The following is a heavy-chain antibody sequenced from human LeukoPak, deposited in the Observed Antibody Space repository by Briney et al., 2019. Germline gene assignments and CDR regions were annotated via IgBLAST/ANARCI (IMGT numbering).Heavy chain of an antibody. J-gene: IGHJ4*02. D-gene: IGHD3-22*01. CDR3: ARTAEFYFDTSGYYLDS. V-gene: IGHV1-69*04. Sequence: SVKVSCKASGGTFSNYAFTWVRQAPGQGLEWMGRIIPILGTTTYAQKFQGRVTFTADKSTNTAYMELSSLRSEDTAVYYCARTAEFYFDTSGYYLDSWGQGTLITVSS. CDR2: IIPILGTT. CDR1: GGTFSNYA.